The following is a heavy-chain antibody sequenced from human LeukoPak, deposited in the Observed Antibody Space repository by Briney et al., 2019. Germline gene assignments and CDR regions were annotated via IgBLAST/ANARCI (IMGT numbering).Heavy chain of an antibody. V-gene: IGHV3-64*01. Sequence: QPGGSLRLSCAASGFAFSSYAMHWVRQAPGKGLEYVSAISNNGVNTYYANSVRGRFTISRDNSKNTLYLQMNSLRAEDTAVYYCAKIDGDASNYWGQGTLVTVSS. J-gene: IGHJ4*02. D-gene: IGHD4-17*01. CDR3: AKIDGDASNY. CDR1: GFAFSSYA. CDR2: ISNNGVNT.